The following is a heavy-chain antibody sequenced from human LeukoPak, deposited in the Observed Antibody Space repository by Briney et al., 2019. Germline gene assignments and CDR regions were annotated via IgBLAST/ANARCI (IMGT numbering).Heavy chain of an antibody. CDR1: GGSFSGYY. CDR3: ARGPPPYIQLWSAYYYYGMDV. Sequence: SETLSLTCAVYGGSFSGYYWSWIRQPPGKGLEWIGEINHSGSTNSNPSLKSRVTISVDTSKNQFSLKLSSVTAADTAVYYCARGPPPYIQLWSAYYYYGMDVWGQGTTVTVSS. J-gene: IGHJ6*02. CDR2: INHSGST. V-gene: IGHV4-34*01. D-gene: IGHD5-18*01.